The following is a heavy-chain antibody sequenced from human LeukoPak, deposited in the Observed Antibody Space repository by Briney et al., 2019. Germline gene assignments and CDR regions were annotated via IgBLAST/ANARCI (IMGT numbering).Heavy chain of an antibody. CDR1: GFTFSSYS. Sequence: KTGGSLRLSCAASGFTFSSYSMNWVRQAPGKGLEWVSSISSSSSYIYYADSVKGRFTISRDNAKNSLYLQMNSLRAEDTAVYYYARDDGDYVRRFNYWGQGTLVTVSS. CDR2: ISSSSSYI. CDR3: ARDDGDYVRRFNY. D-gene: IGHD4-17*01. V-gene: IGHV3-21*01. J-gene: IGHJ4*02.